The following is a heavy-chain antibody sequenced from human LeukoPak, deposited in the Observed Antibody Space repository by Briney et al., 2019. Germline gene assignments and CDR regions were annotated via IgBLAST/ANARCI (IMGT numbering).Heavy chain of an antibody. D-gene: IGHD6-13*01. CDR1: GYTFTSYD. CDR2: MNSNSGNT. J-gene: IGHJ6*03. Sequence: ASVKVSCKASGYTFTSYDINWVRQAPGQGLEWMGWMNSNSGNTGYAQKFQGRVTITRNTSISTAYMELSSLRSEDTAVYYCARRAFMGGNSWYGYYYYMDVWGKGTTVTVSS. V-gene: IGHV1-8*03. CDR3: ARRAFMGGNSWYGYYYYMDV.